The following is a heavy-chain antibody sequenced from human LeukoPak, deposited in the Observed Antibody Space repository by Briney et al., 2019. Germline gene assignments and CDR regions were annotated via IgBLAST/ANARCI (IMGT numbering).Heavy chain of an antibody. CDR2: ISAYNGNT. CDR1: GYTLTSYG. CDR3: ARDPRMGSYSSSSIFPYYYYGMDV. V-gene: IGHV1-18*01. J-gene: IGHJ6*02. Sequence: GASVKVSCKASGYTLTSYGISWVRQAPGQRLEWMGWISAYNGNTNYAQKLQGRVTMTTDTSTSTAYMELRSLRSDDTAVYYCARDPRMGSYSSSSIFPYYYYGMDVWGQGTTVTVSS. D-gene: IGHD6-6*01.